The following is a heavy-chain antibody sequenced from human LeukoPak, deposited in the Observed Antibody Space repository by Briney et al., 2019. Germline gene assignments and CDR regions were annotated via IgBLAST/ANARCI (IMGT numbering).Heavy chain of an antibody. J-gene: IGHJ6*03. V-gene: IGHV4-59*12. CDR3: ARGVGSSSGGVYYYYYMDV. D-gene: IGHD6-6*01. Sequence: KPSETLSLTCTVSGGSISSYYWSWLRQPPGKGLEWIGYIYYSGSTNYNPSLESRVTISVDTSKNQFSLKLSSVTAADTAVYYCARGVGSSSGGVYYYYYMDVWGKGTTVTVSS. CDR2: IYYSGST. CDR1: GGSISSYY.